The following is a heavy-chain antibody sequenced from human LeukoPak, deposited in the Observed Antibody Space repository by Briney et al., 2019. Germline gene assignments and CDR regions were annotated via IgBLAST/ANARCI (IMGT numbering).Heavy chain of an antibody. D-gene: IGHD5-24*01. CDR3: ARDNRDGYRELYYFDY. CDR1: GFTFSSYA. V-gene: IGHV3-64*01. Sequence: LGGSLRLSCAASGFTFSSYAMHWVRQAPGKGLEYVPAISSNGGSTYYANSVKGRFTISRDNSKNTLYLQMGSLRAEDMAVYYCARDNRDGYRELYYFDYWGQGTLVTVSS. CDR2: ISSNGGST. J-gene: IGHJ4*02.